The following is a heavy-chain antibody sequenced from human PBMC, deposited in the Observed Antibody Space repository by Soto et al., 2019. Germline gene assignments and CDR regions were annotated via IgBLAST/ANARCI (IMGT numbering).Heavy chain of an antibody. D-gene: IGHD1-26*01. V-gene: IGHV3-23*01. J-gene: IGHJ4*02. CDR1: GFTFSSYA. CDR3: AKGDSEWELLYDY. CDR2: ISGSGGST. Sequence: GGSLRLACAASGFTFSSYAMSWVRQAPGKGLEWVSAISGSGGSTYYADSVKGRFTISRDNSKNTLYLQMNSLRAEDTAVYYCAKGDSEWELLYDYWGQGTLVTVSS.